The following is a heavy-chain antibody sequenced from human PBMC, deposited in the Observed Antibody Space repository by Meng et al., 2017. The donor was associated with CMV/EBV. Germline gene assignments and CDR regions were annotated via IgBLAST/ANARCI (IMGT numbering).Heavy chain of an antibody. Sequence: GESLKISCAASGFTFSSYAMSWVRPAPGKGLEWVSAISGSGGSTYYADSVKGRFTISRDNSKNTLYLQMNSLRAEDTAVYYCAKVGPGSYYGRSYYYYGMDVWGQGTTVTVSS. D-gene: IGHD3-10*01. V-gene: IGHV3-23*01. CDR2: ISGSGGST. J-gene: IGHJ6*02. CDR1: GFTFSSYA. CDR3: AKVGPGSYYGRSYYYYGMDV.